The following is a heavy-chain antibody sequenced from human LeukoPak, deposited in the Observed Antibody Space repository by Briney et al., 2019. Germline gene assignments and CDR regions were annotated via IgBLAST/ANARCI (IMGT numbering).Heavy chain of an antibody. CDR2: INPNSGGT. Sequence: ASVKVSCKASGYTFTGYYMHWVRQAPGQGLEWMGRINPNSGGTNYAQKFQGRATMTEDTSTDTAYMELSSLRSEDTAVYYCATAPRYSGSYSDYYYGMDVWGQGTTVTVYS. CDR1: GYTFTGYY. V-gene: IGHV1-2*06. CDR3: ATAPRYSGSYSDYYYGMDV. J-gene: IGHJ6*02. D-gene: IGHD1-26*01.